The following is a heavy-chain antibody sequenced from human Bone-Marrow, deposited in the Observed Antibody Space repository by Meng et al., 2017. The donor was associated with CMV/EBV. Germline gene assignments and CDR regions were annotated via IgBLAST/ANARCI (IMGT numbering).Heavy chain of an antibody. CDR2: IWYDGSNE. D-gene: IGHD3-3*01. CDR1: RFTFNNYG. CDR3: ASIFWSGNYGMDV. J-gene: IGHJ6*02. Sequence: GGSLRLSCAASRFTFNNYGMHWVRQAPGKGLEWVAVIWYDGSNEYYTDSVKGRFTISRDNSKNTLYLQMDSLRAEDTAVYYCASIFWSGNYGMDVWGQGSTVTVSS. V-gene: IGHV3-33*01.